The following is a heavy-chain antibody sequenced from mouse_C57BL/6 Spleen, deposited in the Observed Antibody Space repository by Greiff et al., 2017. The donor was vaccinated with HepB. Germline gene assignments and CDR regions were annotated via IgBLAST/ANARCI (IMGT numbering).Heavy chain of an antibody. CDR2: IDPSDSET. Sequence: QLQQPGAELVRPGSSVKLSCKASGYTFTSYWMHWVKQRPIQGLEWIGNIDPSDSETHYNQKFKDKAKLTVDKSSSTAYMQLSSLTSEDSAVYYCARGYYYGSSYPYYFDYWGQGTTLTVSS. V-gene: IGHV1-52*01. CDR3: ARGYYYGSSYPYYFDY. D-gene: IGHD1-1*01. CDR1: GYTFTSYW. J-gene: IGHJ2*01.